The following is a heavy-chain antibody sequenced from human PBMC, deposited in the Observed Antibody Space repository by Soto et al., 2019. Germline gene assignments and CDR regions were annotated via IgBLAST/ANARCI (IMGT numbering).Heavy chain of an antibody. CDR1: GVNIIGYA. Sequence: RHSYGAAGVNIIGYAMIRVSQEPGKGLEWVSAISGSGGSTHYADSVKGRFTISRDNSKNTLYLQMNSLRAEDTAVYYCAKEMEATIRNDHSVMDFWGQGTTVTVSS. CDR2: ISGSGGST. J-gene: IGHJ6*02. CDR3: AKEMEATIRNDHSVMDF. V-gene: IGHV3-23*01. D-gene: IGHD5-12*01.